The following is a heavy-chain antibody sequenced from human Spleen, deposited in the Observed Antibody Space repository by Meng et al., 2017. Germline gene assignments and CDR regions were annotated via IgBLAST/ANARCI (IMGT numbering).Heavy chain of an antibody. CDR1: GYTFTAYY. V-gene: IGHV1-2*02. Sequence: ASVKVSCKASGYTFTAYYIHWVRQAPGQGLEWMGWIHPNSGDTQSAQKFQGRVTMTSDTSISTLYMELSRLRSDDTAVYYCARRAKWELPPKDYYYYGMDVWGQGTRVTCYS. CDR3: ARRAKWELPPKDYYYYGMDV. J-gene: IGHJ6*01. CDR2: IHPNSGDT. D-gene: IGHD1-26*01.